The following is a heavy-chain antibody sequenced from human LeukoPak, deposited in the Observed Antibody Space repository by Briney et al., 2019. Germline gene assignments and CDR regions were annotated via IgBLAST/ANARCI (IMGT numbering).Heavy chain of an antibody. J-gene: IGHJ4*02. D-gene: IGHD6-19*01. V-gene: IGHV3-23*01. Sequence: GGSLRLSRAVSGFTFSSYAMSWVRQAPGKGLEWVSAISGSGGSTYYADSVKGRFTISRDNFKNTLYLQMNSLRAEDTAVYYRAKFNGVQAVAGYYFDYWGQGTLVTVSS. CDR3: AKFNGVQAVAGYYFDY. CDR1: GFTFSSYA. CDR2: ISGSGGST.